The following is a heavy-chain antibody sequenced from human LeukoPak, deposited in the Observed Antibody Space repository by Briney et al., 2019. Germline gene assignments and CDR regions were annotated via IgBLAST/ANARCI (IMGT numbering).Heavy chain of an antibody. D-gene: IGHD3-22*01. CDR1: GFTFSNVW. Sequence: GGSLRLSCAASGFTFSNVWMSWVRQAPGKGLELVSGISGSGGTTYYADSVKGRFTISRDNSKNTLYLQLNSLRAEDTAIYYCAKDLTYYYDSTGYYFDYWGQGTLVTVSS. CDR2: ISGSGGTT. CDR3: AKDLTYYYDSTGYYFDY. V-gene: IGHV3-23*01. J-gene: IGHJ4*02.